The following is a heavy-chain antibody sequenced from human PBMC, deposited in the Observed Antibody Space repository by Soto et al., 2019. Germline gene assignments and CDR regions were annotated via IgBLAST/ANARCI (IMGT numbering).Heavy chain of an antibody. V-gene: IGHV3-21*01. D-gene: IGHD4-17*01. CDR2: IGSSSSYK. CDR1: GFIFSSFS. Sequence: GGSLRLSCAASGFIFSSFSMNWVRQAPGKGLEWVSCIGSSSSYKYYADSVKGRFTISRDNAKNSLYLEMNGPRAEDTAVYYCARKGYGDYGGMDVWGQGTTVTVSS. J-gene: IGHJ6*02. CDR3: ARKGYGDYGGMDV.